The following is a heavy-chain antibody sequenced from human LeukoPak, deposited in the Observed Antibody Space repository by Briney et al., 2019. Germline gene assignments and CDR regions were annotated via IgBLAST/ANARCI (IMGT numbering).Heavy chain of an antibody. CDR1: GGSISSGSYY. J-gene: IGHJ6*03. CDR2: IYYSGST. V-gene: IGHV4-61*01. CDR3: ARDNSYYDFWSGSYYYYMGV. Sequence: PSETLSLTCTVSGGSISSGSYYWSWIRQPPGKGLEWIGYIYYSGSTNYNPSLKSRVTISVDTSKKQFSLKLSSVTAADTAVYYCARDNSYYDFWSGSYYYYMGVWGKGITVTVSS. D-gene: IGHD3-3*01.